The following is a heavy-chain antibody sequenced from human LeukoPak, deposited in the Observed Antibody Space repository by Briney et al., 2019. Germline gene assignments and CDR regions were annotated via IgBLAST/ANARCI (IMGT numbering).Heavy chain of an antibody. V-gene: IGHV1-2*02. CDR3: ARGYYYDSSGYPRSPFDY. CDR1: GYTFTSYD. J-gene: IGHJ4*02. D-gene: IGHD3-22*01. Sequence: ASVKVSCKASGYTFTSYDIHWVRQAPGQGLEWMGWINPNSGGTNYAQKFQGRVTMTRDTSISTAYMELSRLRSDDTAVYYCARGYYYDSSGYPRSPFDYWGQGTLVTVSS. CDR2: INPNSGGT.